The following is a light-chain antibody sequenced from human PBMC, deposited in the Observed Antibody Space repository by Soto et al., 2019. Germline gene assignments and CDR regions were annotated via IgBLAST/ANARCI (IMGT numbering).Light chain of an antibody. CDR2: DNN. Sequence: QSVLTQPPSVSGAPGQRVTISCTGSSSNIGAGYNVHWYHQVPGTAPKLLIHDNNNRPSGVPDRFSGSKSGTSASLAITGLQAEDEADFYCQSYDNNLGAWVFGGGTKLTVL. CDR1: SSNIGAGYN. V-gene: IGLV1-40*01. J-gene: IGLJ3*02. CDR3: QSYDNNLGAWV.